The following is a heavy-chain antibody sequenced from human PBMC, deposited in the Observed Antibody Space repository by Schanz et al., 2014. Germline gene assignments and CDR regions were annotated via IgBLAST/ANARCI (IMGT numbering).Heavy chain of an antibody. Sequence: EVQLVESGGCLIQPGGSLRLSCAASGFTVSSNYMSWVRQAPGKGLEWVAVYSGGSTFYTDSVKGRFTISRDNSKNTLYLQMNSLIAEDTAVYYCVRDAYLQIRGTVFDSWGPGNLVTVSS. CDR1: GFTVSSNY. D-gene: IGHD1-1*01. V-gene: IGHV3-53*01. CDR2: YSGGST. CDR3: VRDAYLQIRGTVFDS. J-gene: IGHJ4*02.